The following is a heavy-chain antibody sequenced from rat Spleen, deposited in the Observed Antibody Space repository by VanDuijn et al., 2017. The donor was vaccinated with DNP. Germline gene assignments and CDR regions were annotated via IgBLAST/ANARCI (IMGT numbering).Heavy chain of an antibody. Sequence: EVRLVESGGDLVRPGRSVKIACAASGFTFSDYYMAWVRQAPTKGLEWVASIRYDGGSTDYRDSVKGRFTISRDNAKSSLYLQTDSLRSEDTATYYCARLPLDYYFDYWGQGVMVTVSS. CDR2: IRYDGGST. J-gene: IGHJ2*01. V-gene: IGHV5-20*01. CDR3: ARLPLDYYFDY. CDR1: GFTFSDYY. D-gene: IGHD3-1*01.